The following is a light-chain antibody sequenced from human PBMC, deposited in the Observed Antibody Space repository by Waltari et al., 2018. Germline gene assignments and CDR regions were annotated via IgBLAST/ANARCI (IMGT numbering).Light chain of an antibody. Sequence: IVLTQSPATLSLSPGERALLSCRASRSVGSSLAWYLQKPGQAPSLLIYDASRRATPTPQRFSGSGSGTDFTLTISSLEPEDCAIYYWQQYSDWPAVTFGGGTNVEIK. J-gene: IGKJ4*01. CDR1: RSVGSS. V-gene: IGKV3-11*01. CDR2: DAS. CDR3: QQYSDWPAVT.